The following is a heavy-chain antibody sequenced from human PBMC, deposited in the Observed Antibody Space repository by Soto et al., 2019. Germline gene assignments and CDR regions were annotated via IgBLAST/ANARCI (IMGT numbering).Heavy chain of an antibody. CDR2: ISSSGSCI. CDR1: GFTFSSYS. D-gene: IGHD3-9*01. CDR3: AKKWTRYFEGHYMDV. V-gene: IGHV3-21*04. J-gene: IGHJ6*03. Sequence: GGSLRLSCAASGFTFSSYSMNWVRQAPGKGLEWVSSISSSGSCIYYADSVKGRFTISRDNSKNTLYLQMNSLRAEDTAVYYCAKKWTRYFEGHYMDVWGKGTTVTVSS.